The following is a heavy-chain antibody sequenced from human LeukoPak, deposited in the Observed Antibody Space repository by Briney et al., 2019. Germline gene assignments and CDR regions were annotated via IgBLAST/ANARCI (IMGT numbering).Heavy chain of an antibody. CDR1: GGSISSSSYY. Sequence: SETLSLTCTVSGGSISSSSYYWGWIRQPPGKGLGWIGSIYYSGSTYYNPSLKSRVTISVDTSKNQFSLKLSSVTAADTAVYYCARHTLGYYFDYWGQGTLVTVSS. CDR2: IYYSGST. J-gene: IGHJ4*02. V-gene: IGHV4-39*01. CDR3: ARHTLGYYFDY. D-gene: IGHD1-26*01.